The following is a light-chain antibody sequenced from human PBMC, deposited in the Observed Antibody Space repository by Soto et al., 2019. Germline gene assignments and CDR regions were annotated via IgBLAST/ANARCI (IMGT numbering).Light chain of an antibody. CDR1: QSVGISY. J-gene: IGKJ2*02. CDR3: QQYGSSPST. V-gene: IGKV3-20*01. CDR2: GAS. Sequence: EIVLTQSPGTLSLSPGERATLSCRASQSVGISYLAWYQQKPGQAPRLLIYGASSRATGIPDRFSGSGSGTAFTLTISRLEPEDFAVYYCQQYGSSPSTFGQGTKLEIK.